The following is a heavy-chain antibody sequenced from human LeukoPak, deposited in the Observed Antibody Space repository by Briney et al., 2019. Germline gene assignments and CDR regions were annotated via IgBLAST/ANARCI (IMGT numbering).Heavy chain of an antibody. V-gene: IGHV3-53*01. CDR1: GFTVRSNY. D-gene: IGHD5-18*01. CDR2: MYSGDST. J-gene: IGHJ5*02. CDR3: ARADGYSSWFVH. Sequence: GGSLRLSCAASGFTVRSNYMSWVRQAPEKELEWVSVMYSGDSTYYDDSVKGRFTISRDNSKNTLDLQMNSLRAEDTAVYYCARADGYSSWFVHWGQGTLVTVSS.